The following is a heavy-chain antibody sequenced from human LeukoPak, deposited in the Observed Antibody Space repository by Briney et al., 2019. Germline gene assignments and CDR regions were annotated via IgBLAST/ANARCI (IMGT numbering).Heavy chain of an antibody. D-gene: IGHD6-19*01. CDR2: IGSAI. V-gene: IGHV3-48*01. Sequence: GGSLRLSCVASGFTFSDFSLNWVRQAPGKGLEWISYIGSAIYYADSVKGRFTISRDKSKNTLYLQMNSLRAEDTALYYCARATSGYSSGWYLSYWGQGTLVTVSS. CDR1: GFTFSDFS. J-gene: IGHJ4*02. CDR3: ARATSGYSSGWYLSY.